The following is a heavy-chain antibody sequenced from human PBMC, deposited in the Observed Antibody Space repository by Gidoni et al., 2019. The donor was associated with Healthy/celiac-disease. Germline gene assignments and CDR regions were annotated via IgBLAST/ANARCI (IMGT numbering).Heavy chain of an antibody. V-gene: IGHV4-59*01. J-gene: IGHJ4*02. D-gene: IGHD6-6*01. CDR3: ARDPPLYSSSSSSGDY. CDR2: IYYSGST. CDR1: GGSISSYY. Sequence: QVQLQESGPGLVKPSETLSLPCTVSGGSISSYYWSWIRQPPGKGLEWIGYIYYSGSTTYNPSLKSRVTISVDTSKNQFSLKLSSVTAADTAVYYCARDPPLYSSSSSSGDYWGQGTLVTVSS.